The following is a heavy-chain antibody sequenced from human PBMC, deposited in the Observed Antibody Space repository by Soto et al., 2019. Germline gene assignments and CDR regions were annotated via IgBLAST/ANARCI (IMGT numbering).Heavy chain of an antibody. CDR2: TYYRSKWFH. J-gene: IGHJ3*02. D-gene: IGHD6-19*01. Sequence: SQTLSLTCAISGDSVSRKSAAWNWIRQSPSRGLEWLGRTYYRSKWFHDYAISVKSRITINPDTSKNQFSLQLDSVTPEDTAVYYCTRDLVGGYDAFDIWGQGTMVTVSS. V-gene: IGHV6-1*01. CDR1: GDSVSRKSAA. CDR3: TRDLVGGYDAFDI.